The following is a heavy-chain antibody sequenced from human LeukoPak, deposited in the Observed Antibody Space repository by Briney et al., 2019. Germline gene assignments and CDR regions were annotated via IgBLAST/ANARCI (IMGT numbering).Heavy chain of an antibody. CDR3: ARHYYDSSVFFAFDI. D-gene: IGHD3-22*01. J-gene: IGHJ3*02. CDR1: GGSLSGYY. Sequence: SEPLSLIRAVYGGSLSGYYWSWARQPPGKGLEWIGEITHSGSTNPSLKSRVTISVDTSNNQFSLKLNSVTAADTAVYYCARHYYDSSVFFAFDIWGQGTMVTVSS. CDR2: ITHSGST. V-gene: IGHV4-34*01.